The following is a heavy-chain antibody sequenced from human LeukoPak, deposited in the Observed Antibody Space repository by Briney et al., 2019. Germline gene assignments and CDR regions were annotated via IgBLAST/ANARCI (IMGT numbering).Heavy chain of an antibody. D-gene: IGHD1-26*01. J-gene: IGHJ4*02. CDR2: ISSSGSTI. V-gene: IGHV3-48*03. CDR1: GFTFSSYE. CDR3: AKDRDGWVNTFDY. Sequence: GGSLRLSCAASGFTFSSYEMNWVRQAPGKGLEWVSYISSSGSTIYYADSVKGRFTISRDNSKNTLYLQMNSLRAEDTAVFYCAKDRDGWVNTFDYWGQGTLVTVSS.